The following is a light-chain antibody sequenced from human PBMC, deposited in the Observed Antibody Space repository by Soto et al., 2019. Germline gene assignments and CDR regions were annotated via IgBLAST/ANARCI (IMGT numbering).Light chain of an antibody. CDR2: DVS. J-gene: IGLJ2*01. Sequence: QSALTQPASVPGSPGQSITISCTGTSSDVGGYNYVSWYQQHPGKAPKLMIYDVSNRPSGVSNRFSGSKSGNTASLSISGLQAEDEGHYYCNSYTSSSTPVVFGVGTQLTVL. CDR1: SSDVGGYNY. V-gene: IGLV2-14*01. CDR3: NSYTSSSTPVV.